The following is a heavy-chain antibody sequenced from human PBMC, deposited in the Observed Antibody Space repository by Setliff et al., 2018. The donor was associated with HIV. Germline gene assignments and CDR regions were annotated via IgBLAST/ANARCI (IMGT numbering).Heavy chain of an antibody. Sequence: AASVKVSCKTSGYTFSNYPIHWLRQAPGQRPEWMGWVNTGKGDTKYSQRFQDRLTITTDSSSSSVYMELSSLSSDDMAIYYCARDRFTLTSSIFGFWGHGTLVTVSS. D-gene: IGHD3-3*01. CDR1: GYTFSNYP. V-gene: IGHV1-3*04. CDR2: VNTGKGDT. CDR3: ARDRFTLTSSIFGF. J-gene: IGHJ4*01.